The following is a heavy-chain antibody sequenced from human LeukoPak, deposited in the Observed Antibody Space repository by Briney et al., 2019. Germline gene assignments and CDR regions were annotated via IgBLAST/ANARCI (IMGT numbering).Heavy chain of an antibody. D-gene: IGHD5-24*01. Sequence: GGSLRLSCAASGFTFSDYYMSWIRQAPGKGLEWVSYISSSGSTIYYADSVEGRFTISRDNAKNSLYLQLNSLRAEDTAVYYCARGKGSGYNPRGFYYYMDVWGKEPTVSVSS. CDR3: ARGKGSGYNPRGFYYYMDV. CDR1: GFTFSDYY. J-gene: IGHJ6*03. CDR2: ISSSGSTI. V-gene: IGHV3-11*04.